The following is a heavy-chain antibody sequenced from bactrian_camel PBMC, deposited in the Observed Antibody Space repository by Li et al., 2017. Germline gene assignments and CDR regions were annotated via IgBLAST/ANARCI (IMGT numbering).Heavy chain of an antibody. V-gene: IGHV3S40*01. D-gene: IGHD2*01. CDR1: GFTFFSSYG. Sequence: VQLVESGGGLVQPGGSLRLSCAASGFTFFSSYGMTWVRQAPGKGLEWVSTINVGGGGTYYADSVKGRFTISRDNAKNTVFMQMNSLKSEDMALYYCTITEVTRSSGGCFRYWGQGTQVTVS. CDR3: TITEVTRSSGGCFRY. CDR2: INVGGGGT. J-gene: IGHJ6*01.